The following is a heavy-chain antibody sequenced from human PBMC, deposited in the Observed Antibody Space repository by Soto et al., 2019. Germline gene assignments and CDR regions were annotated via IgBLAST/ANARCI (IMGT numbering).Heavy chain of an antibody. J-gene: IGHJ4*02. CDR3: ARHFRYAYTAHAF. Sequence: PSETLSLTCTVSGGSISDYYWSRVRQPPGKGLEWIGYFSYGGGTNNSPSLKSRATISGDTSKNQFSLNLSSVTAADTAVYYCARHFRYAYTAHAFWGRGTLVTVSS. CDR2: FSYGGGT. CDR1: GGSISDYY. V-gene: IGHV4-59*08. D-gene: IGHD2-2*01.